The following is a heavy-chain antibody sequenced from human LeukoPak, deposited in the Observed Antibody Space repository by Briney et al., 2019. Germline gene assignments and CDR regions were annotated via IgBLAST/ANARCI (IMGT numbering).Heavy chain of an antibody. CDR3: ARGGGGAKAFYFDY. CDR2: IYYSGST. V-gene: IGHV4-39*01. D-gene: IGHD1-26*01. CDR1: GGSISSSSYY. Sequence: SETLSLTCTVSGGSISSSSYYWGWIRQPPGKGLEWIGSIYYSGSTYYNPSLKSRVTMSVDTTRERFSLRLTSESAADTGVYYCARGGGGAKAFYFDYWGQGSLVTVSS. J-gene: IGHJ4*02.